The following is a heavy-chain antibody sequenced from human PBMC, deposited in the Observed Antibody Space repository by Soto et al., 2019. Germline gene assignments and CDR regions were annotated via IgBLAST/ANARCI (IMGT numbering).Heavy chain of an antibody. J-gene: IGHJ6*02. CDR2: IYYSGST. CDR3: ARGYYDSSGGYYYYGMDV. D-gene: IGHD3-22*01. CDR1: GGSISSYY. V-gene: IGHV4-59*01. Sequence: SETLSLTCTVSGGSISSYYWSWIRQPPGKGLEWIGYIYYSGSTNYNPSLKSRVTISVDTSKNQSSLKLSSVTAADTAVYYCARGYYDSSGGYYYYGMDVWGQGTTVTVSS.